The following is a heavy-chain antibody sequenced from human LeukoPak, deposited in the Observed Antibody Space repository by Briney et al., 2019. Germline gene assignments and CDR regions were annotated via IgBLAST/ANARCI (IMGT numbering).Heavy chain of an antibody. V-gene: IGHV3-21*01. Sequence: SGGSLRLSCAASGFTFSSYSMNWVRQAAGKGLEWVSSISTSGRYMFYADSVKGRFTISRDNAKLTLYLQMNSLRAEDTAVYYCARDDQQLVPPDSWGQGTLVTVSS. CDR3: ARDDQQLVPPDS. D-gene: IGHD6-13*01. CDR2: ISTSGRYM. CDR1: GFTFSSYS. J-gene: IGHJ4*02.